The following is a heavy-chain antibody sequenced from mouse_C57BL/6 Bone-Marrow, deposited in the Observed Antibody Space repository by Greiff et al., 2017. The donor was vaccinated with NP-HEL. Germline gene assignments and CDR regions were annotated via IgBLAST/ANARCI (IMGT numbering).Heavy chain of an antibody. J-gene: IGHJ3*01. CDR2: IYPRSGNT. Sequence: LVESGAELARPGASVKLSCKASGYTFTSYGISWVKQRTGQGLEWIGEIYPRSGNTYYNEKFKGKATLTADKSSSTAYMELRSLTSEDSAVYFCARRNYGTSWFAYWGQGTLVTVSA. D-gene: IGHD1-1*01. CDR3: ARRNYGTSWFAY. CDR1: GYTFTSYG. V-gene: IGHV1-81*01.